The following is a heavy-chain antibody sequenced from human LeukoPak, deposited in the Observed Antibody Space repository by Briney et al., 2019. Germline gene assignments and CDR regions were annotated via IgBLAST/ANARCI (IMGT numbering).Heavy chain of an antibody. J-gene: IGHJ4*02. V-gene: IGHV1-8*01. CDR3: ARVPYFRSGQANDY. CDR1: GYTFTSYD. CDR2: MNPNSGNT. Sequence: ASVKVSCKASGYTFTSYDINWVRQATGQGLEWMGWMNPNSGNTGYAQKFQGRVTMTRNTSVSTAYMELSSLRSEDTAVYYCARVPYFRSGQANDYWGQGTLVTVSS. D-gene: IGHD3-10*01.